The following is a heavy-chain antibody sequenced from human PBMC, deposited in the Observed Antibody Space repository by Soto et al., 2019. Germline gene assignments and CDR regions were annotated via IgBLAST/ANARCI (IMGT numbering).Heavy chain of an antibody. J-gene: IGHJ3*02. CDR3: AGIYGHDSSCYYGGGAFDI. CDR2: IIPIFGTA. V-gene: IGHV1-69*01. D-gene: IGHD3-22*01. CDR1: GGTFSSYA. Sequence: QVQLVQSGAEVKKPGSSVKVSCKASGGTFSSYAISWVRQAPGQGLEWMGGIIPIFGTANYAQKFQGRVTITADESTSTAYMELSSLRSEDTAVYYCAGIYGHDSSCYYGGGAFDIWGQGTMVTVSS.